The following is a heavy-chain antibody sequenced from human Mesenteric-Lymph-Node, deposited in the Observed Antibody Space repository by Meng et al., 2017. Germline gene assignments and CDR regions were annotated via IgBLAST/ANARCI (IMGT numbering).Heavy chain of an antibody. CDR3: ARGHTGSYYRTFDI. J-gene: IGHJ3*02. V-gene: IGHV3-74*01. CDR2: INSDGSST. Sequence: GESLRLSCAASGFTFSSDWMHWVRQAPGKGLVWVSRINSDGSSTIYADSVKGRFTISRDNAKNKLYLQMNSLRAEDTALYYCARGHTGSYYRTFDIWGQGTMVTVSS. CDR1: GFTFSSDW. D-gene: IGHD1-26*01.